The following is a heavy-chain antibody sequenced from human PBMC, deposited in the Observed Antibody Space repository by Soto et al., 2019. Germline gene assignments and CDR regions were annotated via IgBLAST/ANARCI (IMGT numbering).Heavy chain of an antibody. V-gene: IGHV3-23*01. D-gene: IGHD6-19*01. CDR3: SKDLERYSSGWIFDY. CDR2: ISGSGGST. CDR1: GFTFSSYA. Sequence: PGGSLRLSCAASGFTFSSYAMSWVRQAPGKGLEWVSAISGSGGSTYYADSVKGRFTISRDNSKNTLYLQMNSLRAEDTAVYYCSKDLERYSSGWIFDYWGQGTLVTVSS. J-gene: IGHJ4*02.